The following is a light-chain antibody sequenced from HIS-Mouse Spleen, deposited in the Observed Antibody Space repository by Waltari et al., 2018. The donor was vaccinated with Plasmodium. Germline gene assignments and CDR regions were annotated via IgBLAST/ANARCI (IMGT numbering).Light chain of an antibody. CDR2: EDS. CDR3: YSTDSSGNHRV. V-gene: IGLV3-10*01. CDR1: ALPKKY. Sequence: SYELTQPPSVSVSPGQTARIICSADALPKKYAYWYQQKSGQAPVLVIYEDSKRPSGIPERFSGSSSGTMATLTISGAQVEDEADYYCYSTDSSGNHRVFGGGTKLTVL. J-gene: IGLJ3*02.